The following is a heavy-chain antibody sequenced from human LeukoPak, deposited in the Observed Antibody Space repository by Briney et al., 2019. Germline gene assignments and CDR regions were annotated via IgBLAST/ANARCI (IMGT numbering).Heavy chain of an antibody. CDR2: IQPGDSHT. CDR1: GYTFTKYL. Sequence: GESLKISWEGSGYTFTKYLIGWVRPVPGKGPEWGGIIQPGDSHTWYSPSFQGQVATSADKSLSMAYLQWSSLKASDNAVYFCARQPGMAAKSWYFDLWGRGTLVTVSS. J-gene: IGHJ2*01. CDR3: ARQPGMAAKSWYFDL. D-gene: IGHD5-24*01. V-gene: IGHV5-51*01.